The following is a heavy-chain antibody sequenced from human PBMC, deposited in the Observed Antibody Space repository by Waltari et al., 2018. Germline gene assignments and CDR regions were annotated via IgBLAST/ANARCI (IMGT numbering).Heavy chain of an antibody. CDR3: ARGWTWAAPTPDY. CDR1: TFSSYA. D-gene: IGHD6-6*01. V-gene: IGHV3-30-3*01. CDR2: ISYDGSNK. J-gene: IGHJ4*02. Sequence: TFSSYAMHWVRQAPGKGLEWVAVISYDGSNKYYADSVKGRFTISRDNSKNTLYLQMNSLRAEDTAVYYCARGWTWAAPTPDYWGQGTLVTVSS.